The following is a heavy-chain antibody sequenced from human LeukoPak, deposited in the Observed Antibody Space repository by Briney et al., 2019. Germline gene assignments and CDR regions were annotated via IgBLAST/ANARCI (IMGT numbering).Heavy chain of an antibody. CDR3: AREGSGWYPPRYYYMDV. J-gene: IGHJ6*03. CDR2: INPNTGGT. Sequence: GASVKVSCKASGYTFTSYAMNWVRQAPGQGLEWMGWINPNTGGTNYAQRFQGRVTMTRDTSISTAYMELSSLISDDTAVYYCAREGSGWYPPRYYYMDVWGKGTTVTVSS. V-gene: IGHV1-2*02. D-gene: IGHD6-19*01. CDR1: GYTFTSYA.